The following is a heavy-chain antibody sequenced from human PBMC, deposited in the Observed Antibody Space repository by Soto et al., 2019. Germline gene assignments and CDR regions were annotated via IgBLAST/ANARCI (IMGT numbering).Heavy chain of an antibody. CDR3: ARERIVSSSSIVGLNYYYYGMDV. CDR2: ISAYNGNT. V-gene: IGHV1-18*01. CDR1: GYTFTSYG. J-gene: IGHJ6*02. D-gene: IGHD6-6*01. Sequence: QVQLVQSGAEVKKPGASVKVSCKASGYTFTSYGISWVRQAPGQGLEWMGWISAYNGNTNYSQKLQGRVTMTTDTSTSTAYMELRSLRSDDTAVYYCARERIVSSSSIVGLNYYYYGMDVWGQGTTVTVSS.